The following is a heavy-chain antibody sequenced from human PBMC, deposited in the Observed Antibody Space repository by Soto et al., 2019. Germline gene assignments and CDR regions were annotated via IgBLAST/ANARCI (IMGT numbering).Heavy chain of an antibody. J-gene: IGHJ5*02. CDR2: INPNSGGT. Sequence: ASVKVSCKASGYTFTVYYMHWVLQAPGQGLEWMGWINPNSGGTNYAQKFQGWVTMTRDTSISTAYMELSRLRSDDTAVYYCARDHAGKTNGYNWFDPWGQGTLVTVSS. CDR1: GYTFTVYY. V-gene: IGHV1-2*04. D-gene: IGHD1-1*01. CDR3: ARDHAGKTNGYNWFDP.